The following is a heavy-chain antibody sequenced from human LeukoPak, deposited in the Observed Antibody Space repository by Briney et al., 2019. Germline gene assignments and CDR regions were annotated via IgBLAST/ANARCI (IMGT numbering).Heavy chain of an antibody. J-gene: IGHJ4*02. Sequence: PGGSLRLSCAASGFTFSTYGLSWVRQTPGKGLEWVSAISDSGSDTYYTDSVKGRFTISRDNSRNTLYLQMNSLRAEDTAVYYCAKRGPYSSSSVYFDSWGQGTLVTVSS. CDR3: AKRGPYSSSSVYFDS. CDR1: GFTFSTYG. V-gene: IGHV3-23*01. CDR2: ISDSGSDT. D-gene: IGHD6-6*01.